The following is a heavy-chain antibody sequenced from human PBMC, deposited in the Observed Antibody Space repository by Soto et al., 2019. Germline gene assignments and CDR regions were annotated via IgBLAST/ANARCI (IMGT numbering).Heavy chain of an antibody. CDR2: IHYSGTT. V-gene: IGHV4-59*01. CDR3: AAGEASSRNLAPYYLDF. D-gene: IGHD6-13*01. Sequence: SETLSLTCSLSGGAIGGYYWGWIRQPPGKGLEWIGYIHYSGTTSFFPSYNPSLRSRVTISEDTSKNQFSLKLLSVTTADTAVYFCAAGEASSRNLAPYYLDFWGQGTLVTVSS. J-gene: IGHJ4*02. CDR1: GGAIGGYY.